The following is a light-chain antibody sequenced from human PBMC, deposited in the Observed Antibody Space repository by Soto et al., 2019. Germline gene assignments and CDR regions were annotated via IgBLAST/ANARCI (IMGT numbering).Light chain of an antibody. J-gene: IGKJ3*01. CDR2: GAS. CDR1: QGISNY. CDR3: QKYNSAPFT. Sequence: DIRMTQSPSSLSASVGDRVTITCRASQGISNYLAWYQQKPGKAPKLLIYGASTLESGVPSRFSGSVSGTDFIFTISSLQPEDVATYYCQKYNSAPFTFGPGTTVDIK. V-gene: IGKV1-27*01.